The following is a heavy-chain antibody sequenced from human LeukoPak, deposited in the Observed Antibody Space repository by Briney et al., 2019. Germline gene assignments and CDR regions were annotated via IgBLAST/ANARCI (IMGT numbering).Heavy chain of an antibody. CDR1: GFTFSSYA. V-gene: IGHV3-23*01. CDR2: ISGSGGST. J-gene: IGHJ4*02. Sequence: PGGSLRLSCAASGFTFSSYAMSWVRQAPGKGLEWVSAISGSGGSTYYADSVKGRFTISRDNSKNTLYLQMNSLRAEDTAVYYCARDMRAARPALQFDYWGQGTLVTVSS. D-gene: IGHD6-6*01. CDR3: ARDMRAARPALQFDY.